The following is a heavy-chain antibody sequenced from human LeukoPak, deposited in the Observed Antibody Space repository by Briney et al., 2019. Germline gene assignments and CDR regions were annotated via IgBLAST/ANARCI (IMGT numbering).Heavy chain of an antibody. CDR2: INWYGDKI. CDR1: GFKFADYS. V-gene: IGHV3-20*04. J-gene: IGHJ4*02. Sequence: GGSLRLSCAASGFKFADYSMHWVRQAPGKGLEWVSSINWYGDKIGYGDSVKGRFSVSRENTKNSLYLQMNSLRAEDTAVYYCARDPGVAAALYYFDYWGQGTLVTVSS. D-gene: IGHD6-13*01. CDR3: ARDPGVAAALYYFDY.